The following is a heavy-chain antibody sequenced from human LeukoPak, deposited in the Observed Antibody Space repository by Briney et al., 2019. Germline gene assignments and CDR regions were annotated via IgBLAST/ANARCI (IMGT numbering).Heavy chain of an antibody. D-gene: IGHD6-13*01. CDR3: VAAGNGDAFDI. Sequence: PGGSLRLSCAASGFTFSSCAMSWVRQAPGKGLEWVSGISSSGATTNYAGSVKGRFTISRDNPKNMLYLQMNSLRAEDTAVYYCVAAGNGDAFDIWGQGTMVTVSS. V-gene: IGHV3-23*01. J-gene: IGHJ3*02. CDR1: GFTFSSCA. CDR2: ISSSGATT.